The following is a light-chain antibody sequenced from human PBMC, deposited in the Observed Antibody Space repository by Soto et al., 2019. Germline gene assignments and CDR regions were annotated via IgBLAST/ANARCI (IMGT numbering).Light chain of an antibody. CDR1: SSDVGSYNL. J-gene: IGLJ2*01. V-gene: IGLV2-23*01. Sequence: QSALTQPASVSGSPGQSITISCTGTSSDVGSYNLVSRYQQHPGKAPKLMIYDDSKRPSGVSNRFSGSKSGNTASLTISGLQAEDEADYHCCSYAGSSTLVFGGGTKLTVL. CDR2: DDS. CDR3: CSYAGSSTLV.